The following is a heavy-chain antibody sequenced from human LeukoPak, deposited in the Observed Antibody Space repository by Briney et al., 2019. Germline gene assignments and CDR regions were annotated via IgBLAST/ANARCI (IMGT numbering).Heavy chain of an antibody. D-gene: IGHD1-26*01. CDR1: GGSFSGYY. J-gene: IGHJ4*02. CDR3: ARALWEQRSSAYFDY. V-gene: IGHV4-34*01. CDR2: INHRGST. Sequence: SETLSLTCAVYGGSFSGYYWSWIRQPPGKGLEWIGEINHRGSTNYNPSLKSRVTISVDTSKNQFSLKLSSVTAADTAVYYCARALWEQRSSAYFDYWGQGTLVTVSS.